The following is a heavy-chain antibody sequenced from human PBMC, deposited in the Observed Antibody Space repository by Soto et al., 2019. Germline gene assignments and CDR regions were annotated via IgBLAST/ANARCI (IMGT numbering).Heavy chain of an antibody. J-gene: IGHJ6*02. CDR1: GYPFTHYG. V-gene: IGHV1-18*01. CDR2: IIPFNGNT. CDR3: ARDQSFDRTYYYGIDV. Sequence: ASVKVSCKSSGYPFTHYGITWIRQAPGQGLEWMGWIIPFNGNTNYGQTLQRRVTLTTETSTSTVYMELRSLRSDDTAVYYCARDQSFDRTYYYGIDVSGQGTTVTVSS. D-gene: IGHD3-16*01.